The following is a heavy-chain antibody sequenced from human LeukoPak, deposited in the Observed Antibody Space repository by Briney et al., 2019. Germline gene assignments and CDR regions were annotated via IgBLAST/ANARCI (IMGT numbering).Heavy chain of an antibody. V-gene: IGHV4-4*07. Sequence: SETLSLTCTVSGGSISSYYWSWIRQPAGKGLEWIGRIYTSGSTNYNPSLKSRVTMSVDTSKNQFSLKLSSVTAADTAVYYCARTYYDILTGYSTYYFDYWGQGTLVTVSS. CDR3: ARTYYDILTGYSTYYFDY. CDR2: IYTSGST. D-gene: IGHD3-9*01. CDR1: GGSISSYY. J-gene: IGHJ4*02.